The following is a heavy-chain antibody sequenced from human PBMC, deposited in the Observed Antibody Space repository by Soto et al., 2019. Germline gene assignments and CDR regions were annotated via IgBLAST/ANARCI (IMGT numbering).Heavy chain of an antibody. D-gene: IGHD6-13*01. J-gene: IGHJ5*02. V-gene: IGHV3-23*01. CDR3: AKDIRGVAAAGPGVDP. CDR1: GFTFSSYA. Sequence: GGSLRLSCAASGFTFSSYAMSWVRQAPGKGLEWVSAISGSGGSTYYADSVKGRFTIPRDNSKNTLYLQMNSLRAEDTAVYYCAKDIRGVAAAGPGVDPWGQGTLVTVSS. CDR2: ISGSGGST.